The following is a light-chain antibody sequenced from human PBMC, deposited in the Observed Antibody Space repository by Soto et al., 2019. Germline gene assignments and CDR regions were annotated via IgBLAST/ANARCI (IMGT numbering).Light chain of an antibody. J-gene: IGKJ4*01. CDR1: QSINNW. Sequence: DIQMTQSPSTLSASVGDRVTITCRASQSINNWLAWYQQKPGKAPKLLIYKTSDLESGVPSRFSGSGSGTECSLTINSLQPDDFATYYCQQYKSFSLTFGGGTRVEVK. V-gene: IGKV1-5*03. CDR3: QQYKSFSLT. CDR2: KTS.